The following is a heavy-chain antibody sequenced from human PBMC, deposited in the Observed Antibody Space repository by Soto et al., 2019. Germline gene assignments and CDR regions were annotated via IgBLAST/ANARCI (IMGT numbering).Heavy chain of an antibody. D-gene: IGHD2-15*01. CDR1: GGSFSGYY. J-gene: IGHJ1*01. Sequence: PSETLSLTCAVYGGSFSGYYWSWIRQPPGKGLEWIGEINHSGSTNYNPSLKSRVTISVDTSKNQFSLKLSSVTAADTAVYYCARTVDCSGGRCYSQHFQHWGQGTLVTVSS. V-gene: IGHV4-34*01. CDR3: ARTVDCSGGRCYSQHFQH. CDR2: INHSGST.